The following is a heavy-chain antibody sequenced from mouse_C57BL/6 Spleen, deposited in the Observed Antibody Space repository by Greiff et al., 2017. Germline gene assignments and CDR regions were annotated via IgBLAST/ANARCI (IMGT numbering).Heavy chain of an antibody. J-gene: IGHJ3*01. D-gene: IGHD3-2*02. CDR2: ISDDGSYT. Sequence: EVKLVESGGGLVKPGGSLKLSCAASGFTFSSYAMSWVRQTPEKRLEWVATISDDGSYTYYPDNVKGRFTISRDNAKNNLYLQMSHLKSEDTAMYDCARDRGSSGYAWFAYWGQGTLVTVSA. CDR1: GFTFSSYA. V-gene: IGHV5-4*01. CDR3: ARDRGSSGYAWFAY.